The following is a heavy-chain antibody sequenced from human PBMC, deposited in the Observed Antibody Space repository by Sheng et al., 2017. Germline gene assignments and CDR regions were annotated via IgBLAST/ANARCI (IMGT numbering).Heavy chain of an antibody. CDR1: GFSFSNYA. CDR2: ISSSASST. V-gene: IGHV3-23*04. Sequence: EVQLVESGGGLVQPGGSLRLSCAASGFSFSNYAMSWVRQAPGKGLEWVSAISSSASSTYFADSVKGRFTISRDNSKNTLFLQMNSLTADDTAVYYCAKGAYGDYVNWLDPWGQGTLVTVSS. J-gene: IGHJ5*02. CDR3: AKGAYGDYVNWLDP. D-gene: IGHD4-17*01.